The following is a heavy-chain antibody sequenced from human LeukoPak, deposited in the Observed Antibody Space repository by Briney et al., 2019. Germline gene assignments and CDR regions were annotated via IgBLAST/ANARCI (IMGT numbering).Heavy chain of an antibody. J-gene: IGHJ6*03. CDR2: IYTSGST. Sequence: SQTLSLTCTVSGGSISSGSYYWSWIRQPAGKGLEWIGRIYTSGSTNYNPSLKSRVTISVDTSKNQFSLKLSSVTAADTAVYYCARSSSSWNNALHDYYNYMDVWGKGTTVTISS. CDR1: GGSISSGSYY. D-gene: IGHD6-13*01. CDR3: ARSSSSWNNALHDYYNYMDV. V-gene: IGHV4-61*02.